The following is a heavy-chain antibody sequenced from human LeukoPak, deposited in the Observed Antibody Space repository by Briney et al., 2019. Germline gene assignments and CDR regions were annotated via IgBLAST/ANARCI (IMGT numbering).Heavy chain of an antibody. V-gene: IGHV3-7*01. CDR3: ARAGSSGSVDY. J-gene: IGHJ4*02. Sequence: TGGSLRLSCVPSGFTFSIYWMSWVRQAPGKGLEWVANINQDGSEKYYVDSVKGRFAISRDNGKNSLYLQMNSLRVEDTAVYYCARAGSSGSVDYWGRGTVVTVSS. CDR2: INQDGSEK. D-gene: IGHD3-22*01. CDR1: GFTFSIYW.